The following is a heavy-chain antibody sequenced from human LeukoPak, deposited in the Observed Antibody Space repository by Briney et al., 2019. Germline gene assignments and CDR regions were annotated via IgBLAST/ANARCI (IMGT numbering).Heavy chain of an antibody. Sequence: PGGSLRLSCAASRFTFSDYYMSWIRQAPGKGLEWVSYISSSGSTIYYADPVKGRFTISRDNAKNSLYLQMNSLRAEDTAVYYCARENQLVALDYWGQGTLVTVSS. D-gene: IGHD2-2*01. V-gene: IGHV3-11*01. J-gene: IGHJ4*02. CDR3: ARENQLVALDY. CDR1: RFTFSDYY. CDR2: ISSSGSTI.